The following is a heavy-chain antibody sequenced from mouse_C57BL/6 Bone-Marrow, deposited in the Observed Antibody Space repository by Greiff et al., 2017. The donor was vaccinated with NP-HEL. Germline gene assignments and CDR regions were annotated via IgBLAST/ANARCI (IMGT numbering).Heavy chain of an antibody. CDR2: IYPGDGDT. V-gene: IGHV1-82*01. CDR1: GYAFSSSW. Sequence: VQLQQSGPELVKPGASVKISCKASGYAFSSSWMNWVKQRPGKGLEWIGRIYPGDGDTNYNGKVKGKATLTADKSSRTAYMQLSSLTSEDSAVYFCANSSGYPFAYWGQGTLVTVSA. D-gene: IGHD3-2*02. CDR3: ANSSGYPFAY. J-gene: IGHJ3*01.